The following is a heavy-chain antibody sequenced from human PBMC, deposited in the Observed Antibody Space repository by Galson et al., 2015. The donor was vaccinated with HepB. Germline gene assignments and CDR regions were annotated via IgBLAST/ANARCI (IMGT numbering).Heavy chain of an antibody. J-gene: IGHJ4*02. CDR3: AKTNNYFDY. Sequence: SVKVSCKASGYTFNRFGISWVRQAPGQGLEWMGWISAYNGNTKYAQKLQGRVTMTTDTSTSTAYMELRSLISEDTAVYYCAKTNNYFDYWGQGTLVTVSS. V-gene: IGHV1-18*01. D-gene: IGHD1-1*01. CDR2: ISAYNGNT. CDR1: GYTFNRFG.